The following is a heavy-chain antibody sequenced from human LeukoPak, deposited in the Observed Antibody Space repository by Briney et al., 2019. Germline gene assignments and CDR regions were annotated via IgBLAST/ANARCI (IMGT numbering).Heavy chain of an antibody. D-gene: IGHD6-13*01. Sequence: RRSPRLLWAASGFTFSSYGMHWVRQAPGKGQDRVAVISYDGSNKYYADSVKGRFTIYRDNSMNTLYLQMTTLRAEDRVVYYCAKEPEAGTRGLVYSQHWGQGTLVTVSS. CDR1: GFTFSSYG. CDR2: ISYDGSNK. CDR3: AKEPEAGTRGLVYSQH. J-gene: IGHJ1*01. V-gene: IGHV3-30*18.